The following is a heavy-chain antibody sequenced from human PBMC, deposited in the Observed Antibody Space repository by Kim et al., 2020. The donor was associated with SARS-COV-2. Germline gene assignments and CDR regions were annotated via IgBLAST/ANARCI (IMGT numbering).Heavy chain of an antibody. CDR2: ISWNSGSI. CDR3: AKDDTADYYGMDV. V-gene: IGHV3-9*01. J-gene: IGHJ6*02. CDR1: GFTFDDYA. Sequence: GGSLRLSCAASGFTFDDYAMHWVRQAPGKGLEWVSGISWNSGSIGYADSVKGRFTISRDNAKNSLYLQMNSLRAEDTALYYCAKDDTADYYGMDVWGQGTTVTVS. D-gene: IGHD5-18*01.